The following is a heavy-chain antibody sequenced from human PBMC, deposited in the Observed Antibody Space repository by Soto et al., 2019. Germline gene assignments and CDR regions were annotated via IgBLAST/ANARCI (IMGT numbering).Heavy chain of an antibody. CDR2: ISSSSYI. CDR3: ARDPGYCTNGVCHGYYFDY. V-gene: IGHV3-21*01. CDR1: GFTFSSYS. D-gene: IGHD2-8*01. Sequence: PGGSLRLSCAASGFTFSSYSMNWVRQAPGKGLEWVSSISSSSYIYYADSVKGRFTISRDNAKNSLYLQMNSLRAEDTAVYYCARDPGYCTNGVCHGYYFDYWGQGTLVTVSS. J-gene: IGHJ4*02.